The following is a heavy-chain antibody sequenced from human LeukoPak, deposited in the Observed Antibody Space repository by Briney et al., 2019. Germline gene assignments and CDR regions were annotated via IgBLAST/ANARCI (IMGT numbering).Heavy chain of an antibody. Sequence: SETLSLTCAVYGGSFSGYYWSWIRQPPGKGLGWIGEINHSGSTNYNPSLKSRVTISVDTSKNQFSLKLSSVTAADTAVYYCARAPGATIRGARWFDPWGQGTLVTVSS. J-gene: IGHJ5*02. CDR1: GGSFSGYY. CDR2: INHSGST. V-gene: IGHV4-34*01. D-gene: IGHD5-12*01. CDR3: ARAPGATIRGARWFDP.